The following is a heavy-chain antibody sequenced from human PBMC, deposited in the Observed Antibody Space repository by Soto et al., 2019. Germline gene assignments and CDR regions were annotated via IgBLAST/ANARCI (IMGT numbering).Heavy chain of an antibody. J-gene: IGHJ5*02. CDR2: ISAYNGNT. CDR1: GYTFTSYG. V-gene: IGHV1-18*04. CDR3: AIDQRPPGRLGGDCYRHWFDP. D-gene: IGHD2-21*02. Sequence: QVQLVQSGAEVKKPGASVKVSCKASGYTFTSYGISWVRQAPGQGLEGMGWISAYNGNTNYAQTLQGRGTMTTDTSTRTAYMELRSLRSDDTAVYYCAIDQRPPGRLGGDCYRHWFDPWVQGTLVTVSS.